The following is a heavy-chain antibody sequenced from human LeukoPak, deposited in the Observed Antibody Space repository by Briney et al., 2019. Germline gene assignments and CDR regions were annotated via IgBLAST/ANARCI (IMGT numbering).Heavy chain of an antibody. CDR1: GFTFSSYA. CDR2: ISGSGDST. Sequence: GGSLRLSCEASGFTFSSYAMSWVRQAPGKGLEWVSVISGSGDSTYYADSVEGRCTISRDNSKDALYLQMNSLRAEDTAVYYCARDREVVAFDIWGQGTMVTVSS. D-gene: IGHD2-15*01. V-gene: IGHV3-23*01. CDR3: ARDREVVAFDI. J-gene: IGHJ3*02.